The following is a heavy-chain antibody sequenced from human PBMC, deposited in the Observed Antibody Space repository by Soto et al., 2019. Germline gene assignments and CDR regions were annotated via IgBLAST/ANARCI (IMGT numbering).Heavy chain of an antibody. J-gene: IGHJ6*02. V-gene: IGHV1-2*02. Sequence: QVQLVQSGAEVKKPGASVKVSCTASGYTFIDYYMHWVRQAPGQGLEWMGWINPSSGGTHYAQKFQGRVAMTRDTSISIVYMELSRLKSDDTAMYYCARGRGYDCPASYCDALSGLDVWGQGTRVTVSS. CDR2: INPSSGGT. CDR1: GYTFIDYY. D-gene: IGHD3-10*01. CDR3: ARGRGYDCPASYCDALSGLDV.